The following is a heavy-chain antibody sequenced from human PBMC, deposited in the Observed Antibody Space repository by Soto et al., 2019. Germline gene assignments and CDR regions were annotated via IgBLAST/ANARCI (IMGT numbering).Heavy chain of an antibody. CDR1: GDTFADYY. J-gene: IGHJ4*02. V-gene: IGHV1-46*01. CDR3: ARGGHVVVVTAALDF. Sequence: QVQLVQSGAEVKKPGTSVKVSCKASGDTFADYYIHWVRQAPGQGLEWMGTVNPSGGHTTYAQHFLGRMTMTRDTSTSTLYMELTSLTSEDTAVYYCARGGHVVVVTAALDFWGQGTLVTVSS. D-gene: IGHD2-21*02. CDR2: VNPSGGHT.